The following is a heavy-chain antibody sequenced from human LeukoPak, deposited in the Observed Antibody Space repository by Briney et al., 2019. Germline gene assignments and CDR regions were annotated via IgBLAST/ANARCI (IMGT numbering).Heavy chain of an antibody. CDR1: GGSFSGYY. V-gene: IGHV4-34*01. D-gene: IGHD1/OR15-1a*01. CDR2: INHSGST. Sequence: PSETLSLTCAVYGGSFSGYYWSWIRQPPGKGLEWIGEINHSGSTNYNPSLKSRVTISVDTSKNQFSLKLSSVTAADTAVYYCARGDENETREQGYWGQGTLVTVSS. J-gene: IGHJ4*02. CDR3: ARGDENETREQGY.